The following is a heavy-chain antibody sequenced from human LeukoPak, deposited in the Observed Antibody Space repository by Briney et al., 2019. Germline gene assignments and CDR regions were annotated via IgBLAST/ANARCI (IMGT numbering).Heavy chain of an antibody. CDR1: GYTFTSYY. V-gene: IGHV1-46*01. CDR2: INPSGGAT. J-gene: IGHJ4*02. D-gene: IGHD2-15*01. CDR3: ARVGYCSGGSCYQRPNFDY. Sequence: GASVKVSCKASGYTFTSYYMHWVRQAPGQGLEWMGIINPSGGATSYAQVFKGRVTMTRDTSTSTVYMELSSLRSEDTAVYYCARVGYCSGGSCYQRPNFDYWGQGTLVTVSS.